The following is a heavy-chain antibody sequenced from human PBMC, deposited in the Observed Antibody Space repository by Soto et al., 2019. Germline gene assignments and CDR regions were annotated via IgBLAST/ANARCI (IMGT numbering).Heavy chain of an antibody. CDR1: GFTVSSNY. D-gene: IGHD3-3*02. CDR2: IYSGGST. Sequence: PGGSLRLSCAASGFTVSSNYMSWVRQAPGKGLEWVSVIYSGGSTYYADSVKGRFTISRDNSKNTLYLQMNSLRAEDTAVYYCAKPTFEPAHAFDIWGQGTMVTVSS. J-gene: IGHJ3*02. V-gene: IGHV3-53*01. CDR3: AKPTFEPAHAFDI.